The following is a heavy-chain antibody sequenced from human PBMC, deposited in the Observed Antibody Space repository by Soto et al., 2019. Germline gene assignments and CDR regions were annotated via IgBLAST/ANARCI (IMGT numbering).Heavy chain of an antibody. D-gene: IGHD2-21*01. CDR2: IYYSGST. Sequence: SETLSLTCTVSGGSISSYYWSWIRQPPGKGLEYIGYIYYSGSTNYNPSLKSRVTISVDTSKNQFSLKLSSVTAADTAVYYCARVNIVVVIGNAFDIWGQGTMVTV. CDR3: ARVNIVVVIGNAFDI. CDR1: GGSISSYY. V-gene: IGHV4-59*12. J-gene: IGHJ3*02.